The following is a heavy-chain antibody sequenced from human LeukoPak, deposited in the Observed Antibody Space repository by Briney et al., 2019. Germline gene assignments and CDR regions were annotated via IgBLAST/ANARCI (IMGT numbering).Heavy chain of an antibody. D-gene: IGHD3-10*01. J-gene: IGHJ4*02. CDR2: IWYDGSNK. CDR1: GFTFSSYG. V-gene: IGHV3-33*01. Sequence: GRSLRLSCAASGFTFSSYGMHWVRQAPGKGLEWVAVIWYDGSNKYYVDSVKGRFTISRDNSKSTLYLQMNSLRAEDTAVYYCARGGSLLWFGELFQDYWGQGTLVTVSS. CDR3: ARGGSLLWFGELFQDY.